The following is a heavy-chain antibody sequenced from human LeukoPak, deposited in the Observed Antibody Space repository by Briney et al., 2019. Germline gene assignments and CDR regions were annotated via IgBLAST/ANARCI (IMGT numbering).Heavy chain of an antibody. CDR3: AKLSRITMVRGVYIDY. CDR1: GFTFSSYG. CDR2: ISGSGGST. J-gene: IGHJ4*02. V-gene: IGHV3-23*01. D-gene: IGHD3-10*01. Sequence: PGGSLRLSCAASGFTFSSYGMSWVRQAPGKGLEWVSAISGSGGSTYYADSVKGRFTISRDNSKNTLYLQMNSLRAEDTAVYYCAKLSRITMVRGVYIDYWGQGTLVTVSS.